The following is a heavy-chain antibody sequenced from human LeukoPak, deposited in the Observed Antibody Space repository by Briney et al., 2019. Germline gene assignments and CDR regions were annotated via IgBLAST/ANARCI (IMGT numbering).Heavy chain of an antibody. CDR3: AREGYSRAGGAFDI. D-gene: IGHD6-25*01. Sequence: GGSLRLSCAASGFTFSSYSMNWVRQAPGKGLEWVSSISSSSSYIYYADSVKGRFTISRDNAKNSLYLQMNSLRAEDTAVYYCAREGYSRAGGAFDIWGQGTMVTVSS. CDR1: GFTFSSYS. J-gene: IGHJ3*02. CDR2: ISSSSSYI. V-gene: IGHV3-21*01.